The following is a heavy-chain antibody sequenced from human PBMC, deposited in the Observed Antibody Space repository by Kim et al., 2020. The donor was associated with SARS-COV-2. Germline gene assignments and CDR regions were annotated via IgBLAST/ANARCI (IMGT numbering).Heavy chain of an antibody. V-gene: IGHV4-59*01. Sequence: SETLSLTCTVSGGPISSYYWSWIRQPPGKGLEWIGYIYYSGSTNYNPSLKSRVTISVDTSKNQFSLKLSSVTAADTAVYYCARIYSSSWYDYYYYMDVWG. CDR2: IYYSGST. CDR3: ARIYSSSWYDYYYYMDV. CDR1: GGPISSYY. D-gene: IGHD6-13*01. J-gene: IGHJ6*03.